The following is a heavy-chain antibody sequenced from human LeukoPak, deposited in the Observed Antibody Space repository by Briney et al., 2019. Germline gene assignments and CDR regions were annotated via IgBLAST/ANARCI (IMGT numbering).Heavy chain of an antibody. Sequence: ASGKVSCKASGYTFASFDINWVRQATGQGLEWMGWMNPNSGNTGYAQKFQGRVTMTRNTSISTAYMELSSLRSEDTAVYYCARVNYGDYDYYYGMDVWGQGTTVTVSS. CDR3: ARVNYGDYDYYYGMDV. J-gene: IGHJ6*02. CDR2: MNPNSGNT. D-gene: IGHD4-17*01. CDR1: GYTFASFD. V-gene: IGHV1-8*01.